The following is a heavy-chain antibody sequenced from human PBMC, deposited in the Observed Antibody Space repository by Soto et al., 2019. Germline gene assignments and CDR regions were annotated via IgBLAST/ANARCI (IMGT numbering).Heavy chain of an antibody. D-gene: IGHD3-3*01. CDR1: AYTFTRYY. V-gene: IGHV1-46*01. CDR3: AGTYDFWSGYSPFEY. J-gene: IGHJ4*02. CDR2: ISPSGGGT. Sequence: QVHLVQSGAEVKKPGSSVKISCKASAYTFTRYYLHWVRQAPGQGLEWMGTISPSGGGTRYAQSFQGRVRMTRDTSTSTVYMDLSSLRSEDTAVYYCAGTYDFWSGYSPFEYWGQGTLVTVSA.